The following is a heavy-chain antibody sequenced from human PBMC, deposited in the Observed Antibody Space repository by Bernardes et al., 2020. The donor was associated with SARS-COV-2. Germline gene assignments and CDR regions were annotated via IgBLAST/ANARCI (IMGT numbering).Heavy chain of an antibody. J-gene: IGHJ6*02. V-gene: IGHV5-10-1*01. D-gene: IGHD3-10*01. CDR3: ARQMVEPISRIRGAPPTYFYYGMEA. CDR1: EDTFTTYW. Sequence: GESLKISCQGSEDTFTTYWINWVRQLPGKGLDWMGRIDPDSRIDYSPSFQGHVTISTDKSINTAYLQWSSLKASDSAMYFCARQMVEPISRIRGAPPTYFYYGMEAWGQGTTVTVSS. CDR2: IDPDSRI.